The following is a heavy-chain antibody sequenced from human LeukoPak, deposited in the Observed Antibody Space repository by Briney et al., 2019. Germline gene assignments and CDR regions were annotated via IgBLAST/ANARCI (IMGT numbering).Heavy chain of an antibody. D-gene: IGHD1-7*01. Sequence: PGGSLRLSCAASGFTFDDYAMHWVRQAPGKGLEWVSGISWNSGSIGYADSVKGRFTISRDNAKNSLYLRMNSLRAEDTALYYCAKDSTGTTQGWFDPWGQGTLVTVSS. V-gene: IGHV3-9*01. CDR1: GFTFDDYA. J-gene: IGHJ5*02. CDR3: AKDSTGTTQGWFDP. CDR2: ISWNSGSI.